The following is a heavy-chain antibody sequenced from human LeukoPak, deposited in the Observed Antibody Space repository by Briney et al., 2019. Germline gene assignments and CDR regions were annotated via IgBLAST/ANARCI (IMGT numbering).Heavy chain of an antibody. V-gene: IGHV3-48*01. Sequence: GGSLRLSCAASGFTFSSYNMNWVCQAPGKGLEWVSYIGTSSSTTSYADSVKGRFTVSRDNAKNSLFLQMNSLRAEDTAVYYCARSRGYSDYDLDYWGQGTLVTVSS. CDR2: IGTSSSTT. D-gene: IGHD5-12*01. J-gene: IGHJ4*02. CDR1: GFTFSSYN. CDR3: ARSRGYSDYDLDY.